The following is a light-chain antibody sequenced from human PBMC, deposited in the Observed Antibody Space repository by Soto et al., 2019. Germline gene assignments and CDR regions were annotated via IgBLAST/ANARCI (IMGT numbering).Light chain of an antibody. CDR1: QTVFSN. V-gene: IGKV3-15*01. CDR2: AAS. Sequence: EVVLTQSPATLSVSPGERVTLSCRASQTVFSNLAWYQQKPGQAPRLLIYAASTGATGIPARFSGSGSGTQFTLTISSLQSEDFAVYYCQQYNNWPTWTFGQGTKVDIK. J-gene: IGKJ1*01. CDR3: QQYNNWPTWT.